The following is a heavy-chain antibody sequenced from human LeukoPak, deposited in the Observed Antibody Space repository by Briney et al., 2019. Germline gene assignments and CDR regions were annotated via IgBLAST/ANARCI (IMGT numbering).Heavy chain of an antibody. CDR3: AREGQSGGMDV. D-gene: IGHD3-10*01. J-gene: IGHJ6*04. Sequence: GGSLGLSCAASGFTFSDYYMSWIRQAPGKGLEWVSYISSSSSYTNYADSVKGRFTISRDNAKNSLYLQMNSLRAEDTAVYYCAREGQSGGMDVWGKGTTVTVSS. CDR1: GFTFSDYY. CDR2: ISSSSSYT. V-gene: IGHV3-11*06.